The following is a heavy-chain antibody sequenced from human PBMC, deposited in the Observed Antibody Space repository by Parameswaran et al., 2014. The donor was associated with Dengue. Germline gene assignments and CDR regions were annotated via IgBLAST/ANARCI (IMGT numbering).Heavy chain of an antibody. CDR3: ARGWDNAVDINYYGIDV. Sequence: MPGVRQAPGKGLEWVAVIWYDGNNKYYVDSVKGRFTISRDNSKSTLYLQMNSLRAEDSAVYYCARGWDNAVDINYYGIDVWGQGTTVTVSS. CDR2: IWYDGNNK. D-gene: IGHD2-2*01. J-gene: IGHJ6*02. V-gene: IGHV3-33*01.